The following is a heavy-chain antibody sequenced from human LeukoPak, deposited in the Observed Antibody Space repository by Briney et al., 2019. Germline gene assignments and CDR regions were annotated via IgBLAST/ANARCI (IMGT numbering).Heavy chain of an antibody. J-gene: IGHJ3*02. D-gene: IGHD3-22*01. V-gene: IGHV3-11*04. Sequence: GGSLRLSCAASGFSFSSYYMTWIRQAPGKGLEWVSYISNDGSSIYYADSVKGRFTISRDNAKNTLYLQMNSLRAEDTAVYYCARGGNFEYYYDSSGYKGAFDIWGQGTMVTVSS. CDR2: ISNDGSSI. CDR1: GFSFSSYY. CDR3: ARGGNFEYYYDSSGYKGAFDI.